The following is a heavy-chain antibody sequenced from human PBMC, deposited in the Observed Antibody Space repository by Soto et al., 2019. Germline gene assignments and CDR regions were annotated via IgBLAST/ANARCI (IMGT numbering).Heavy chain of an antibody. V-gene: IGHV3-7*01. CDR2: IKQDGSEK. J-gene: IGHJ6*03. Sequence: EVQLVESGGGLVQPGGSLRLSCAASGFTFSSYWMSWVRQAPGKGLEWVANIKQDGSEKYYVDSVKGRFTISRDNAKNSLYLQMNSLRAEDTAVYYCARDRENSYRDYGYYYYYYYMDVWGKVTTVTVSS. CDR3: ARDRENSYRDYGYYYYYYYMDV. CDR1: GFTFSSYW. D-gene: IGHD4-17*01.